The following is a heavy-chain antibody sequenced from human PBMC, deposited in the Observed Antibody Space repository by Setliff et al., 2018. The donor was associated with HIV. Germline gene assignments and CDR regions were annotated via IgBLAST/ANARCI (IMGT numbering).Heavy chain of an antibody. Sequence: PGGSLRLSCEASGFTFSNAWMNWVRQVPGKGLEWVGRVKSKINGGTTDYSTPVKGRFTISRDNAKNSLYLQMNSLRSDDTAVYYCARDRGVYCISSSCYSPVDAFDIWGQGTMVTVSS. J-gene: IGHJ3*02. V-gene: IGHV3-15*07. CDR2: VKSKINGGTT. CDR3: ARDRGVYCISSSCYSPVDAFDI. D-gene: IGHD2-2*01. CDR1: GFTFSNAW.